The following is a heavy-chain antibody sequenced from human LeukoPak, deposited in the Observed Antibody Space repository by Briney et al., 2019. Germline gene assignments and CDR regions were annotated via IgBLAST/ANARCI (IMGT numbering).Heavy chain of an antibody. CDR1: GFTVSSNY. V-gene: IGHV3-66*02. D-gene: IGHD4-17*01. J-gene: IGHJ4*02. CDR2: IYSGGST. Sequence: PGGSLRLSCAASGFTVSSNYMSWVRQAPGKGLEWASVIYSGGSTYYADSVKGRFTISRDNSKNTLYLQMNSLRAEDTAVYYYARRGGDYVVDYWGQGTLVTVSS. CDR3: ARRGGDYVVDY.